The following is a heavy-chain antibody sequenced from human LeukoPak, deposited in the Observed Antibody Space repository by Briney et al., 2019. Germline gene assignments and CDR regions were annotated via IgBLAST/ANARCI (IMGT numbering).Heavy chain of an antibody. CDR3: ARGPFYYVWGSYIDY. CDR2: INPNSGGT. V-gene: IGHV1-2*02. D-gene: IGHD3-16*01. J-gene: IGHJ4*02. CDR1: GYTFTGYY. Sequence: ASVKVSCKASGYTFTGYYMHWVRQAPGQGLEWMGWINPNSGGTNYAQKFQGRVTMTRDTSISTAYMELSRLRSDDTAVYYCARGPFYYVWGSYIDYWGQGTLVTVSS.